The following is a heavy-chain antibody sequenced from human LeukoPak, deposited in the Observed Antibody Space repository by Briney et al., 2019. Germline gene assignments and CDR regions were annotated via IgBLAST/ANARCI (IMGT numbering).Heavy chain of an antibody. V-gene: IGHV3-30*02. CDR2: IRYDGSNK. Sequence: GGSLRLSCAASGFTFSSYGMHWVRQAPGKGLEWVAFIRYDGSNKYYADSVKGRFTISRDNSKNTLYLQMNSLRAEDTAVYYCAKSRYLRIAVAGTPWFDPWGQGTLVTVSS. J-gene: IGHJ5*02. CDR3: AKSRYLRIAVAGTPWFDP. CDR1: GFTFSSYG. D-gene: IGHD6-19*01.